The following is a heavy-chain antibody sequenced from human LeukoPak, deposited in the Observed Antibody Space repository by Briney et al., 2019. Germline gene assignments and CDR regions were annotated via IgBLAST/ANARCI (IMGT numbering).Heavy chain of an antibody. V-gene: IGHV3-48*01. J-gene: IGHJ6*02. CDR1: GFTFSGYS. D-gene: IGHD6-6*01. Sequence: GGSLRLSCAASGFTFSGYSMNWVRQAPGKGLDWVSYISISSGTIHYADSVKGRFTISRDNAKNSLYLLMNSLRIEDTAVYYCARGRPFHMDVWGQGTTVTVSS. CDR2: ISISSGTI. CDR3: ARGRPFHMDV.